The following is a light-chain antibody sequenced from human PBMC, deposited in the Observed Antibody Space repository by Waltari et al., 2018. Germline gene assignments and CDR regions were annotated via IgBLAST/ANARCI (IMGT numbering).Light chain of an antibody. CDR2: AVR. V-gene: IGLV2-14*01. Sequence: QSALTQPASVSGSPGKSITISCTGTSRDVGGYNYSSWSQQHPGKAPNLMIYAVRNRPSGVSNRFSGSKSGNTASLTISGLLAEDEADYYCSSYTSSSTLVFGGGTKLTVL. J-gene: IGLJ2*01. CDR1: SRDVGGYNY. CDR3: SSYTSSSTLV.